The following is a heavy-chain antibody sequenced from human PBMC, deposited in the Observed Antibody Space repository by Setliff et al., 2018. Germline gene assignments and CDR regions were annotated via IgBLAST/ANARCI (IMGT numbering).Heavy chain of an antibody. CDR3: AREIVTPYITMVRETARGFDP. D-gene: IGHD3-10*01. CDR1: GYTFTSYA. Sequence: ASVKVSCKASGYTFTSYAMHWVRQAPGQRLEWMGWINAGNGKTKYSQKFQGRVTITRDTSASTAYMELSSLRSEDTAVYYCAREIVTPYITMVRETARGFDPWGQGTLVTVSS. V-gene: IGHV1-3*01. J-gene: IGHJ5*02. CDR2: INAGNGKT.